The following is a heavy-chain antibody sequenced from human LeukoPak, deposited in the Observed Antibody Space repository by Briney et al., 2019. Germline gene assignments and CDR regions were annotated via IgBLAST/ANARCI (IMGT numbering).Heavy chain of an antibody. V-gene: IGHV3-23*01. D-gene: IGHD6-13*01. J-gene: IGHJ6*03. Sequence: GGSLRLSCAASGFTFSSYAMSWVRQAPGKGLEWVSAISGSGGSTYYADSVKGRFTISRDNSKNTLYLQMNSLGAEDTAVYYCAKEEQQLVPIYYYYYMDVWGKGTTVTVSS. CDR1: GFTFSSYA. CDR3: AKEEQQLVPIYYYYYMDV. CDR2: ISGSGGST.